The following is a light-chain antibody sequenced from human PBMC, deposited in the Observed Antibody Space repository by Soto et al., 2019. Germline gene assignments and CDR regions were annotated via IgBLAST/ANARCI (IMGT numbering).Light chain of an antibody. V-gene: IGKV1-5*03. CDR1: QSVDSW. CDR2: KAS. Sequence: DIPMTQSPSTLSASVGDRVIMTCRASQSVDSWLAWYQQKPGKVPNLLIYKASSLESGVPSRFSGSGSGTEFTLTINSLQPDDFATYYCQQYNGYPLTFGGGTKVEIK. CDR3: QQYNGYPLT. J-gene: IGKJ4*01.